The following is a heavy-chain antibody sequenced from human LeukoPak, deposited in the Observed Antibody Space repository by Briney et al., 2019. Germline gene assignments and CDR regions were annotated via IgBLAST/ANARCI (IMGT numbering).Heavy chain of an antibody. CDR1: GGSISSYY. CDR2: IYYSGST. J-gene: IGHJ4*02. Sequence: SETLSLTCTVSGGSISSYYWSWIRQPPGKGLEWIGYIYYSGSTNYNPSLKSRVTMSVDTSKNQFSLKLSSVTAADTAVYYCAREGGYSYSPIDYWGQGTLVTVSS. V-gene: IGHV4-59*12. D-gene: IGHD5-18*01. CDR3: AREGGYSYSPIDY.